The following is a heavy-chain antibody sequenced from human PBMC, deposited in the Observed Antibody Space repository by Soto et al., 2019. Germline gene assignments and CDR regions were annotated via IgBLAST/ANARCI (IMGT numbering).Heavy chain of an antibody. J-gene: IGHJ4*02. Sequence: GSLRLSCAASGFTFNTHGMHWVRQAPGKGLEWVALISSDASLESFADSVKGRFTISRDNSRDTLSLQMNNLRAEDTAVYYCAKRGHCSGGACYSFHFDAWGRGTLVTVSS. D-gene: IGHD2-15*01. CDR3: AKRGHCSGGACYSFHFDA. CDR1: GFTFNTHG. V-gene: IGHV3-30*18. CDR2: ISSDASLE.